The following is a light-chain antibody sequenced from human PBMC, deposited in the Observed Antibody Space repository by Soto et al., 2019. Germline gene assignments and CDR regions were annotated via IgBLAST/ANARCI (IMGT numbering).Light chain of an antibody. CDR2: GAS. V-gene: IGKV3-20*01. Sequence: EIVLTQSPGTLSLSPGERTTLSCRASQSISSSYLAWYQQKPGQAPRLLVYGASSRATSIPDRLRGSGSGTDFTLTISRLEPEDFALYYCHQYSSTFWTLGQGTKVEIK. CDR1: QSISSSY. J-gene: IGKJ1*01. CDR3: HQYSSTFWT.